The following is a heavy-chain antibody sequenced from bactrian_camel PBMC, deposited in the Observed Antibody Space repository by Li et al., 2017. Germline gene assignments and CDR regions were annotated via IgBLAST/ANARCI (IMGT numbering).Heavy chain of an antibody. CDR2: ISSDGSKT. J-gene: IGHJ6*01. CDR3: TKEPEGAYGFGY. Sequence: HVQLVESGGGSVQTGGSLRLSCVASASRYSVNIMGWFRQAPGKGLEWVSTISSDGSKTYYADSVKGRFAISRDDAQNTVYLQMNSLKTDDTAMYFCTKEPEGAYGFGYWGQGTQVTVS. CDR1: ASRYSVNI. V-gene: IGHV3S14*01. D-gene: IGHD5*01.